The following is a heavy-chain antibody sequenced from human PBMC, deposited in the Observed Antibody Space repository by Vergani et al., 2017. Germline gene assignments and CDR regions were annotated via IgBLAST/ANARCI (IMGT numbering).Heavy chain of an antibody. Sequence: QVQLQESGPGLVKPSQTLSLTCTVSGGSISSGTFHWTWIQQPAGKGLEWIGRIFTSGSTNYNPSLKSRVTISVDTSKNQFSLKLRSVTAADTAVYYCARASYYGSGGHFDYWGQGTLVTVSS. V-gene: IGHV4-61*02. CDR3: ARASYYGSGGHFDY. CDR1: GGSISSGTFH. D-gene: IGHD3-10*01. CDR2: IFTSGST. J-gene: IGHJ4*02.